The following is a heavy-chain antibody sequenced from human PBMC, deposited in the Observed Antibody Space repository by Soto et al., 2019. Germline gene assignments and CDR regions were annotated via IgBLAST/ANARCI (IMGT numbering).Heavy chain of an antibody. CDR3: ARRGTVTGMDV. CDR2: IYYSGST. Sequence: QVQLRESGPGLVKPSETLSLTCTVSGGSISSYYWSWIRQPPGKGLEWIGYIYYSGSTNYNPSLKSRVTISVDTSKNQFSLKLSSVTAADTAVYYCARRGTVTGMDVWGQGTTVTVSS. J-gene: IGHJ6*02. CDR1: GGSISSYY. V-gene: IGHV4-59*08. D-gene: IGHD4-17*01.